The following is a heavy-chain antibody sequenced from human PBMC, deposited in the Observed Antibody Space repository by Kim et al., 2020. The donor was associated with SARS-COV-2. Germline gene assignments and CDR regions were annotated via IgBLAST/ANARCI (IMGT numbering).Heavy chain of an antibody. CDR2: IKSKTDGGTT. Sequence: GGSLRLSCAASGFTFSNAWMSWVRQAPGKGLEWVGRIKSKTDGGTTDYAAPVKGRFTISRDDSKNTLYLQMNSLKTEDTAVYYCTTRSAYYYDGFDYWGQGTLVTVSS. D-gene: IGHD3-22*01. CDR3: TTRSAYYYDGFDY. V-gene: IGHV3-15*01. J-gene: IGHJ4*02. CDR1: GFTFSNAW.